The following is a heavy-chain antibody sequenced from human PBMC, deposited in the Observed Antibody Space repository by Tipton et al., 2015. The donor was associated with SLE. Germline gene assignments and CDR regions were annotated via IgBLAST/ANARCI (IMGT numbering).Heavy chain of an antibody. CDR1: GGSISSSSYY. CDR3: ARVGYYYASGSWFDP. CDR2: IYYSGST. Sequence: TLSLTCTVSGGSISSSSYYWGWIRQPPGKGLEWIGTIYYSGSTYYNPSLKSRVTISVDTSKNQFSLKLSSVTAADTAVYYCARVGYYYASGSWFDPWGQGTLVTVSS. V-gene: IGHV4-39*01. J-gene: IGHJ5*02. D-gene: IGHD3-10*01.